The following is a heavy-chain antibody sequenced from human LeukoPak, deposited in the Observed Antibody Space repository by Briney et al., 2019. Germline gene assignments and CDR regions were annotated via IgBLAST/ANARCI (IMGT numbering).Heavy chain of an antibody. CDR1: GYTFTSYD. Sequence: ASVKVSCKASGYTFTSYDINWVRQATEQGLEWMGWISAYNGNTNYAQKLQGRVTMTTDTSTSTAYMELRSLRSDDTAVYYCARAELPRYYDFWSGYPPRVDYWGQGTLVTVSS. D-gene: IGHD3-3*01. CDR2: ISAYNGNT. CDR3: ARAELPRYYDFWSGYPPRVDY. V-gene: IGHV1-18*01. J-gene: IGHJ4*02.